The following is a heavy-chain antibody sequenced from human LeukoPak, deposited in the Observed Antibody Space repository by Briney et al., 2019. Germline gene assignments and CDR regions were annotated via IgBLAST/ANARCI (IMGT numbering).Heavy chain of an antibody. CDR2: INYSGST. Sequence: SETLSLTCAVYGGSFSGYYWSWIRQPPGKGLEWIGEINYSGSTNYNPSLKSRVTISVDTSKNQFSLKLSSVTAADTAVYYCARGEKVSSGWPISSCYFDYWGQGTLVTVSS. J-gene: IGHJ4*02. CDR3: ARGEKVSSGWPISSCYFDY. CDR1: GGSFSGYY. V-gene: IGHV4-34*01. D-gene: IGHD6-19*01.